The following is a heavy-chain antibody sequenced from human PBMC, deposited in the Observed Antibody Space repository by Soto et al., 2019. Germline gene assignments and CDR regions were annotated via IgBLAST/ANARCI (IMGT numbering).Heavy chain of an antibody. CDR3: TTAGVVVADFEY. CDR1: GFTFSNAC. J-gene: IGHJ4*02. V-gene: IGHV3-15*07. CDR2: IKSKTDGGTT. Sequence: VVSLRLSYAASGFTFSNACMNCVRQAPGKGLEWVGRIKSKTDGGTTDYAAPVKGRFTISRDDSKNTLYLQMNSLKTEDTAVYYCTTAGVVVADFEYWGQGTLVTVSS. D-gene: IGHD3-22*01.